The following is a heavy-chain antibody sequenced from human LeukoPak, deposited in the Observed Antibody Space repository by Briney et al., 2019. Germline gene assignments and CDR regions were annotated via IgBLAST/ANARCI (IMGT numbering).Heavy chain of an antibody. CDR1: GGSISSYY. CDR3: ARGVVDYDFWSGFDGNNWFDP. Sequence: PSETLSLTCTVSGGSISSYYWSWIRQPAGKGLEWIGRIYTSGSTNYNPSLKSRVTMSVDTSKNQFSLKLSSVTAADMAVYYCARGVVDYDFWSGFDGNNWFDPWGQGTLVTVSS. D-gene: IGHD3-3*01. J-gene: IGHJ5*02. CDR2: IYTSGST. V-gene: IGHV4-4*07.